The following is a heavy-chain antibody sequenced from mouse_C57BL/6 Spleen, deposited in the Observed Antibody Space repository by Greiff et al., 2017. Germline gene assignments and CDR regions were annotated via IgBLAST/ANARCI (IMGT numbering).Heavy chain of an antibody. J-gene: IGHJ2*01. CDR2: IYYSGTI. Sequence: DVQLVESGPGLVKPSQTVFLTCTVTGISITTGNYRWSWIRQFPGNKLEWIGYIYYSGTITYNPSLTSRTTITRDTPKNQFFLEMNSLTAEDTATYYCARDPYYYYGSSYGFDYWGQGTTLTVSS. V-gene: IGHV3-5*01. CDR3: ARDPYYYYGSSYGFDY. CDR1: GISITTGNYR. D-gene: IGHD1-1*01.